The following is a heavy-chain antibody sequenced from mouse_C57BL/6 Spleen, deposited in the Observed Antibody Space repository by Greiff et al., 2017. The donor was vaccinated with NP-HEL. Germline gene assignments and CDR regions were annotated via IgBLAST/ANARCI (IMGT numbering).Heavy chain of an antibody. J-gene: IGHJ2*01. CDR1: GFTFSDYY. CDR3: AREGAYYGKGGNYFDY. V-gene: IGHV5-16*01. D-gene: IGHD2-10*01. CDR2: INYDGSST. Sequence: EVKLLESEGGLVQPGSSMKLSCTASGFTFSDYYMAWVRQVPEKGLEWVANINYDGSSTYYLDSLKSRFIISRDNAKNILYLQMSSLKSEDTATYYCAREGAYYGKGGNYFDYWGQGTTLTVSS.